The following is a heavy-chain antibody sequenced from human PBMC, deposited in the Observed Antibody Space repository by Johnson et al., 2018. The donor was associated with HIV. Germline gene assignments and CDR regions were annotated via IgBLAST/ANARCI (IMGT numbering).Heavy chain of an antibody. CDR1: AFTVSDNY. D-gene: IGHD2-21*01. CDR3: AKAYCPGCDAFDI. J-gene: IGHJ3*02. Sequence: VQLVESGGGLVQPGGSLRLSCAASAFTVSDNYLSWVRQAPGKGLEWVSVIYTGGSTYYADSVTGRFTISRDNSKNTVNLQMKSLRTEDSGVYYCAKAYCPGCDAFDIWGQGTMVTVSS. CDR2: IYTGGST. V-gene: IGHV3-66*01.